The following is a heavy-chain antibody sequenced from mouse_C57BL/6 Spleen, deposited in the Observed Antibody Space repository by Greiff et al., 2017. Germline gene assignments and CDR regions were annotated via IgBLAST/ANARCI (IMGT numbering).Heavy chain of an antibody. CDR3: ARRPYPNYSMDY. V-gene: IGHV2-6*03. CDR1: GFSLTSYG. J-gene: IGHJ4*01. Sequence: VHLVESGPGLVAPSQCLSITCTVSGFSLTSYGVHWVRQPPGKGLEWLVVIWSDGSTTYNSALKSRLSISKDNSNNHVFLKMNSLQTDDTAMYYCARRPYPNYSMDYWGQGTSLTVSS. CDR2: IWSDGST.